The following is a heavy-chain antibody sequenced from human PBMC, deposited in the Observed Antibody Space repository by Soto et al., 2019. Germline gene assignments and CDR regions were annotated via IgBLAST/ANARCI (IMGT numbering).Heavy chain of an antibody. CDR1: GFTFSSYA. Sequence: GGSLRLSCAASGFTFSSYAMHWVRQAPGKGLEWVAVISYDGSNKYYADSVKGRFTISRDNSKNTLYLQMNSLRAEDTAVYYCARGGKRYYDILTGYYLAVDYYGMDVWGQGTTVTVSS. CDR2: ISYDGSNK. J-gene: IGHJ6*02. CDR3: ARGGKRYYDILTGYYLAVDYYGMDV. V-gene: IGHV3-30-3*01. D-gene: IGHD3-9*01.